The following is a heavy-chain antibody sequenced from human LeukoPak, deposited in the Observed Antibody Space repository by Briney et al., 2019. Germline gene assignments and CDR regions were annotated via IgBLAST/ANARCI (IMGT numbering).Heavy chain of an antibody. CDR2: IYYSGST. J-gene: IGHJ4*02. Sequence: SETLSLTCTVSGGSISSSSYSWGWIRQPPGKGLEWIGSIYYSGSTYYNLSLKSRVTISVDTSKNQFSLKLSSVTAADTAVYYCARAAGDILTGYAIDYWGQGTLVTVSS. CDR1: GGSISSSSYS. D-gene: IGHD3-9*01. V-gene: IGHV4-39*07. CDR3: ARAAGDILTGYAIDY.